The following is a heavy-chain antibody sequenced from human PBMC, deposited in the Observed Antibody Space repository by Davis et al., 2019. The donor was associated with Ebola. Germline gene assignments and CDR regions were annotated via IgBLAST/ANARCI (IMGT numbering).Heavy chain of an antibody. Sequence: GESLKISCAASGITFSSYSMNWVCQARGKGLERATSISSSSSYIYYADSVQGRFTISRDNAKNSLYLQMNSLRAEDTAVYYCARVSIGDYGGGMDVWGQGTTVTVSS. V-gene: IGHV3-21*01. D-gene: IGHD4-17*01. CDR1: GITFSSYS. CDR3: ARVSIGDYGGGMDV. J-gene: IGHJ6*02. CDR2: ISSSSSYI.